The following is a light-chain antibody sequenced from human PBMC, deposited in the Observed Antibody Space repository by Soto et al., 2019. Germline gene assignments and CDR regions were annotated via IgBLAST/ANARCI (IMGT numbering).Light chain of an antibody. V-gene: IGKV3-15*01. J-gene: IGKJ1*01. CDR2: GAS. CDR3: QQYSNWPPWT. Sequence: EIVMTQSPATLSVSPGERATLSCRASQSVSSNLAWYQQKPGQAPRLLIYGASTRATGISARFSGSGSGTEFTLTISSLQSEDFAAYYCQQYSNWPPWTFGQGTKVDI. CDR1: QSVSSN.